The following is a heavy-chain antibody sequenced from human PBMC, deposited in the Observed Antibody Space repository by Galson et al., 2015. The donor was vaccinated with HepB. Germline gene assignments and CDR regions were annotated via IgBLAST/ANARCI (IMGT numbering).Heavy chain of an antibody. CDR2: INPNSGGT. Sequence: SVKVSCKAFGYTFTAYYIHWVRQAPGQGLVWVGRINPNSGGTNFAQNFQGRVTMTRDMSTRTAYMELNRLRSGDTAIYYCARDFDFDTWGQGTPVTVSS. CDR3: ARDFDFDT. CDR1: GYTFTAYY. V-gene: IGHV1-2*06. J-gene: IGHJ4*02.